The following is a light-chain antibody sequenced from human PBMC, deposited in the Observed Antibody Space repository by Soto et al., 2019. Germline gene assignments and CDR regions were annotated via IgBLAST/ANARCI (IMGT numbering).Light chain of an antibody. J-gene: IGKJ1*01. V-gene: IGKV3-20*01. Sequence: EIGLTQSPDTLSFSPGERATLSCRTSQSVSNNYLAWYQQKPGQAPRLLIYGASSRATGIPDRFSGSGSGTDFTLSISRLEPEDFAVYYCQQYSSLWTFGQGAKVDI. CDR2: GAS. CDR3: QQYSSLWT. CDR1: QSVSNNY.